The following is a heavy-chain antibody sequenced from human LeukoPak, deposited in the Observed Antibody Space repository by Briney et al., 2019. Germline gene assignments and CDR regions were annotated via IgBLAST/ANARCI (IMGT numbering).Heavy chain of an antibody. D-gene: IGHD4-17*01. CDR2: ISAYNGNT. CDR1: DYTFTSYG. J-gene: IGHJ6*02. Sequence: ASVKVSCKASDYTFTSYGVSWVRQAPGQGLEWMGWISAYNGNTKYAQNLQGRVTMTTDTSTSTAYMELRSLRSDDTAVYYCARDHAVTPCYGMDVWDQGTTVTVSS. V-gene: IGHV1-18*01. CDR3: ARDHAVTPCYGMDV.